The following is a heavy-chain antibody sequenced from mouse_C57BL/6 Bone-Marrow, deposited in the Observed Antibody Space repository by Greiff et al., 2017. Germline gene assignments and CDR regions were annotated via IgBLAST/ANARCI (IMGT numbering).Heavy chain of an antibody. CDR2: IDPSDSYP. J-gene: IGHJ3*01. V-gene: IGHV1-69*01. Sequence: QVQLQQPGAELVMPGASVKLSCKASGYTFTSYWMHWVKHRPGQGLEWIGEIDPSDSYPNYNQKFKGKSTLTVDKSSSTAYMQLSSLTSEDSAVYYCARWGSFAYWGQGTLVTVSA. CDR3: ARWGSFAY. CDR1: GYTFTSYW.